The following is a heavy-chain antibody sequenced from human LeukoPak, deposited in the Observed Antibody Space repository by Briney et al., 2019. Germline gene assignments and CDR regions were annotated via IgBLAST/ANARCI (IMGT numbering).Heavy chain of an antibody. CDR2: ISAYNGNT. V-gene: IGHV1-18*01. CDR1: GYTFTSYG. J-gene: IGHJ4*02. D-gene: IGHD3-10*01. Sequence: ASVKVSCKASGYTFTSYGISWVRQAPGQGLECMGWISAYNGNTNYAQKLQGRVTMTTDTSTSTAYMELRSLRSDDTAVYYCARDQYYGSGSYYKESVDYWGQGTLVTVSS. CDR3: ARDQYYGSGSYYKESVDY.